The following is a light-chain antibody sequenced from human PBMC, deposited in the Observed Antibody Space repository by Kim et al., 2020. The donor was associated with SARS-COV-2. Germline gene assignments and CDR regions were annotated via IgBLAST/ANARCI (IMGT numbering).Light chain of an antibody. CDR2: GAS. Sequence: LVPGERATLSCRASQSVSSSYLAWYQQKPGQAPRLLIYGASSRATGIPDRFSGSGSGTDFTLTISRLEPEDFAVYYCQQYGSSPRTFGQGTKLEI. CDR3: QQYGSSPRT. V-gene: IGKV3-20*01. CDR1: QSVSSSY. J-gene: IGKJ2*01.